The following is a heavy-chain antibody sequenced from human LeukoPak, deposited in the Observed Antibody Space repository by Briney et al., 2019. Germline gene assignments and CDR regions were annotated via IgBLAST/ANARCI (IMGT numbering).Heavy chain of an antibody. D-gene: IGHD6-19*01. CDR1: GFTFDDYG. V-gene: IGHV3-20*04. CDR3: ARDIAVAGKPRGSDY. J-gene: IGHJ4*02. CDR2: INWNDGST. Sequence: PGGSLRLSCAASGFTFDDYGMSWVRQAPGKGLEWVSGINWNDGSTGYADSVKGRFTISRDNAKNSLYLQMNSLRAEDTALYYCARDIAVAGKPRGSDYWGQGTLVTVSS.